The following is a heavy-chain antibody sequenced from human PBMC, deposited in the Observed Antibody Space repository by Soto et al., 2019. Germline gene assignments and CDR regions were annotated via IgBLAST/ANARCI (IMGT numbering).Heavy chain of an antibody. CDR3: ARLVTTSYYYYMDV. CDR2: IYYSGST. J-gene: IGHJ6*03. CDR1: GGSVSSGSYY. D-gene: IGHD4-17*01. V-gene: IGHV4-39*01. Sequence: PSETLSLTCTVSGGSVSSGSYYWSWIRQPPGKGLEWIGSIYYSGSTNYNPSLKSRVTISVDTSKNQFSLKLSSVTAADTAVYYCARLVTTSYYYYMDVWGKGTTVTVSS.